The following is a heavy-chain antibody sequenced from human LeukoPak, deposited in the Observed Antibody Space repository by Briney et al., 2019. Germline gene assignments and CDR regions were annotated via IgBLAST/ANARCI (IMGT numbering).Heavy chain of an antibody. J-gene: IGHJ4*02. V-gene: IGHV4-61*02. CDR1: GGSISSGNYY. CDR3: ARHPPRGTDETAFDS. Sequence: SETLSLTCTVSGGSISSGNYYWSWIRQPAGKGLEWIGRIYTSGNTNYNPSLKSRVTISVDTSKNQISLKLSSVTAADTAVYYCARHPPRGTDETAFDSWGQGTLVTVSS. D-gene: IGHD1-1*01. CDR2: IYTSGNT.